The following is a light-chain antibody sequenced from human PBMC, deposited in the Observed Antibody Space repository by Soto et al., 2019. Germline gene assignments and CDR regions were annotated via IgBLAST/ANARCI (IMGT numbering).Light chain of an antibody. CDR2: NAA. Sequence: DIQMTQSPSTLSASVRDRVTITCRASQNINIWLAWYQQKPGKAPKLLIYNAAYLESGVPSRFSGSGSGTEFTLTICSLQPDDFAIYYCQQYNGDSRGFGQGTKVELK. V-gene: IGKV1-5*01. CDR1: QNINIW. CDR3: QQYNGDSRG. J-gene: IGKJ1*01.